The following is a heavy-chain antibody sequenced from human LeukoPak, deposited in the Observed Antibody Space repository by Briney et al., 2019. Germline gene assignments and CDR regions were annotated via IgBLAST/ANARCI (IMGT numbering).Heavy chain of an antibody. J-gene: IGHJ4*02. V-gene: IGHV1-2*05. CDR3: AWSTVTTNYFDY. D-gene: IGHD4-17*01. CDR2: LNPKSGGT. CDR1: GYTFTGAF. Sequence: ASLKVSCKASGYTFTGAFMHWVRPAPGQRLEWMARLNPKSGGTNYTQNLQGRVTMTRDTSISTAYMKLSRLRSDDTDVYYCAWSTVTTNYFDYWGQGTLVSVSS.